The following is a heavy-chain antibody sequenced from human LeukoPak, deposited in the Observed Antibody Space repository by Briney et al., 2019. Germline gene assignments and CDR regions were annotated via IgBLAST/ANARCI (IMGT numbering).Heavy chain of an antibody. D-gene: IGHD6-19*01. CDR1: GFTVSGSY. CDR3: ARLVVDSHAFDV. Sequence: PGGSLRLSCAASGFTVSGSYMSWIRQAPGKGLEWVSILYSVGTIYYSDSVKGRFTISRDNSKNTLYLQMNSLSVEDAAVYYCARLVVDSHAFDVWGQGTMVTVSS. V-gene: IGHV3-53*01. J-gene: IGHJ3*01. CDR2: LYSVGTI.